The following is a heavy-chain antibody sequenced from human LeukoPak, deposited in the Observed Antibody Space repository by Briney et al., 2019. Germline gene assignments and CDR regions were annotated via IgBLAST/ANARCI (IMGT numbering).Heavy chain of an antibody. CDR2: IYIDGNT. D-gene: IGHD5-24*01. CDR3: ARGDGYNFFDS. J-gene: IGHJ4*02. V-gene: IGHV3-66*01. Sequence: GGSLRLSSAASGFTVSRNYMSWVREAPGKGLAWVSVIYIDGNTYYADSVRGRFTISRDNSKNTVYLQMNSLRAEDTAVYYCARGDGYNFFDSWGQGTLVTVSS. CDR1: GFTVSRNY.